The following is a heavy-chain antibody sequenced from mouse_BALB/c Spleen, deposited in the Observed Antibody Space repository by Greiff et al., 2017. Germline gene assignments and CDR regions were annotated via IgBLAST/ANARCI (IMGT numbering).Heavy chain of an antibody. CDR2: IRLKSNNYAT. CDR3: TRRGYEDGFAY. CDR1: GFTFSNYW. V-gene: IGHV6-6*02. J-gene: IGHJ3*01. Sequence: EVKLMESGGGLVQPGGSMKLSCVASGFTFSNYWMNWVRQSPEKGLEWVAEIRLKSNNYATHYAESVKGRFTISRDDSKSSVYLQMNNLRAEDTGIYYCTRRGYEDGFAYWGQGTLVTVSA. D-gene: IGHD2-14*01.